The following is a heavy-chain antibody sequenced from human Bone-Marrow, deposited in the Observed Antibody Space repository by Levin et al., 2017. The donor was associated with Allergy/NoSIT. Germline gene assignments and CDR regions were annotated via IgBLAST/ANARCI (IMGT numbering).Heavy chain of an antibody. CDR2: MRSITYGGAT. CDR1: GFSFGEYT. Sequence: LSLTCTGSGFSFGEYTMSWFRQGPGKGLEWVGFMRSITYGGATELAASVKGRFTISRDDSNSIVYLQMNSLKTEDTAVYYCSGLVGSTTLLDYWGRGTLVTVSS. V-gene: IGHV3-49*03. J-gene: IGHJ4*02. D-gene: IGHD1-26*01. CDR3: SGLVGSTTLLDY.